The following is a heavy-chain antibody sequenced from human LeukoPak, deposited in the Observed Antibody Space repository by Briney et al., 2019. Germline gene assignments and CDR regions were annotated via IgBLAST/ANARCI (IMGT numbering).Heavy chain of an antibody. CDR3: AKDAQRGFDYSNSLEY. CDR2: IWSDGTEK. Sequence: GGSLRLSCAASGFIYSHYGMHWVRQAPGKGLEWVAVIWSDGTEKYYGDAVKGRFTISRDNSRNTLYLQMNRLRGEDTAVYYCAKDAQRGFDYSNSLEYWGQGTLVTVSS. CDR1: GFIYSHYG. D-gene: IGHD4-11*01. V-gene: IGHV3-33*06. J-gene: IGHJ4*02.